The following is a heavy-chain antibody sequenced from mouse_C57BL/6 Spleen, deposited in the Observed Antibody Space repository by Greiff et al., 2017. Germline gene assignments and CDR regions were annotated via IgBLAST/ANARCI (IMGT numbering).Heavy chain of an antibody. J-gene: IGHJ4*01. D-gene: IGHD3-1*01. CDR3: ARSGDPFYYAMDY. CDR1: GFTFTDYY. CDR2: IRNKANGYTT. Sequence: EVQLVESGGGLVQPGGSLSLSCAASGFTFTDYYMSWVRQPPGKALEWLGFIRNKANGYTTEYSASVKGRFTISRDNSQSILYLQMNALRAEDSATYYCARSGDPFYYAMDYWGQGTSVTVSS. V-gene: IGHV7-3*01.